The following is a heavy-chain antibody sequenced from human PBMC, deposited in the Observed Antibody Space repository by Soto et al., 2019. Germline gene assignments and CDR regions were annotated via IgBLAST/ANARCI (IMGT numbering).Heavy chain of an antibody. CDR3: ARDLVYYDSSGLYGMDV. Sequence: QVQLVESGGGVVQPGRSLRLSCAASGFTFSSYGMHWVRQAPGKGLEWVAVIWYDGSNKYYADSVKGRFTISRDNSKNTLYLQMNSLRAEDTAVYYCARDLVYYDSSGLYGMDVWGQGTTVTVSS. J-gene: IGHJ6*02. V-gene: IGHV3-33*01. D-gene: IGHD3-22*01. CDR2: IWYDGSNK. CDR1: GFTFSSYG.